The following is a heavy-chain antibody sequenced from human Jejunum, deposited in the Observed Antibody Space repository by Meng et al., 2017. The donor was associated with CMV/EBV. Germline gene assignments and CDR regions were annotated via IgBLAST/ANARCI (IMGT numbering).Heavy chain of an antibody. J-gene: IGHJ4*02. CDR3: ARLDHYGSGNYLDY. Sequence: SGLTFSSYEMNWVRQAPGKGLEWVSYISSSGSTIYYADSVKGRFTISRDNAKNSLYLQMNSLRADDTAVYYCARLDHYGSGNYLDYWGQGTLVTVSS. CDR2: ISSSGSTI. CDR1: GLTFSSYE. D-gene: IGHD3-10*01. V-gene: IGHV3-48*03.